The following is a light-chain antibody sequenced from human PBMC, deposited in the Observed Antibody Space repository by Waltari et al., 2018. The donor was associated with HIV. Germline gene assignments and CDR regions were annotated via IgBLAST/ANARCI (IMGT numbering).Light chain of an antibody. CDR1: SSDVGSHNL. V-gene: IGLV2-23*02. Sequence: QSALTQPASVSGSPGQSITISCTATSSDVGSHNLVSWYQHHPGRAPKLIIYEVIKRPSGVSHRFSGSKSCNTASLTISGLQAEDEADYYCCSFADTNTWVFGGGTKLTVL. CDR2: EVI. CDR3: CSFADTNTWV. J-gene: IGLJ3*02.